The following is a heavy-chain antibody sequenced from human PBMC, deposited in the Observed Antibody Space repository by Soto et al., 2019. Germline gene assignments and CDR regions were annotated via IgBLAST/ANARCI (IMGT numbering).Heavy chain of an antibody. CDR3: ARGRSNALDI. Sequence: DVQLVESGGALVQPGGSLRLSCAGSGFTFSSYWMSWVRQAPGKGLEWVANIKQDGSEQNYVDSVKGRFTISRDNAKNSLYLQMNSLRAEDTAVYYCARGRSNALDIWGQGTMVTVSS. J-gene: IGHJ3*02. CDR2: IKQDGSEQ. CDR1: GFTFSSYW. V-gene: IGHV3-7*01.